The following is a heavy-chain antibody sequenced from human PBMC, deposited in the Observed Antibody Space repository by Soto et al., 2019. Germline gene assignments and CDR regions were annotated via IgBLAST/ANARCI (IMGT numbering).Heavy chain of an antibody. J-gene: IGHJ6*02. CDR1: GFIFSTYR. V-gene: IGHV3-48*02. CDR2: ISTSTSTI. D-gene: IGHD3-3*01. Sequence: GGSLRLSCAASGFIFSTYRMNWVRQAPGKGLEWVSYISTSTSTIYYADSVKGRFTISRDNAKNSQYLKMNRPRDEDTAVYFCSRDGRARSAYSSDCYYSCGMDVWGQGTMVTVSS. CDR3: SRDGRARSAYSSDCYYSCGMDV.